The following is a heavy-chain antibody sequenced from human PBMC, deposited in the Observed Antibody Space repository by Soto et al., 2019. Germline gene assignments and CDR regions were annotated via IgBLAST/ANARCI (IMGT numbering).Heavy chain of an antibody. D-gene: IGHD3-16*02. CDR1: GGSISGGYY. CDR3: ARPMRLGELSLGY. V-gene: IGHV4-31*03. CDR2: IYYTGRT. Sequence: QVQLQESGPGLVKPSQTLSLTCSVSGGSISGGYYWSWIRQYPGKGLEWIGDIYYTGRTYYNPSLKGRIAFSVDTSKNQFSLKLSSVTAADTAMYYCARPMRLGELSLGYWGQGILVTVSS. J-gene: IGHJ4*02.